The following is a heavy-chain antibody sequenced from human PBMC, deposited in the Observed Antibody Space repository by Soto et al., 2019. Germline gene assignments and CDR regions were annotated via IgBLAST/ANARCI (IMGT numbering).Heavy chain of an antibody. Sequence: SETLSLTCTVSGGSISSYYWSWIRQPAGKGLEWIGRIYTSVSTNYNPSLKSRVTMSVDTSKNQFSLKLSSVTAADTAVYYCARLKYYYVSGSLNWFDTWGQGTLVTVSS. CDR1: GGSISSYY. V-gene: IGHV4-4*07. D-gene: IGHD3-10*01. CDR3: ARLKYYYVSGSLNWFDT. J-gene: IGHJ5*02. CDR2: IYTSVST.